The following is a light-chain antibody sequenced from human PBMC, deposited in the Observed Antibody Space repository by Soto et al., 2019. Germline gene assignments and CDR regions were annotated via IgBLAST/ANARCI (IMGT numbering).Light chain of an antibody. CDR3: SSYTTTSPYV. V-gene: IGLV2-14*01. Sequence: QSALTQPASVSGSPGQSITISCTGPSSDVGGYNYVSWYQQHPGKAPKLMIYEVNIRPSGVSNRFSGSKSGNTASLTISGLQAEDEADYYCSSYTTTSPYVFGTGTKLTVL. CDR1: SSDVGGYNY. J-gene: IGLJ1*01. CDR2: EVN.